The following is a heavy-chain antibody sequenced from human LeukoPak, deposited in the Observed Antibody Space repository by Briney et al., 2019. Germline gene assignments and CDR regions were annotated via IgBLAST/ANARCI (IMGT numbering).Heavy chain of an antibody. V-gene: IGHV3-15*01. CDR2: IKNKGDGETT. D-gene: IGHD3-10*01. CDR1: GFTFNKAW. Sequence: GGSLRLSWAASGFTFNKAWMSWVRLTPGKGLEWVGRIKNKGDGETTDYAAPVKGRFTVSRDDSKSTLYLQMNSLKTEDTAVYYCTTSGTPFEYWGQGTLVTVSS. J-gene: IGHJ4*02. CDR3: TTSGTPFEY.